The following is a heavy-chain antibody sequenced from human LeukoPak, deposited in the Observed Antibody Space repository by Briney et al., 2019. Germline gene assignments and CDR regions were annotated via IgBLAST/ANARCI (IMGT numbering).Heavy chain of an antibody. D-gene: IGHD3-10*01. V-gene: IGHV3-23*01. CDR2: ISGSGGTT. CDR1: GFTFRNYA. Sequence: PGGSLRLSCAASGFTFRNYAMRWVRQAPGKGLEWVSAISGSGGTTYYADSVKGRFTISRDNSKNTMYLQMKSLRAEDTAVYHCAKGSGNGYGSGPFDYWGQGTLVTVSS. CDR3: AKGSGNGYGSGPFDY. J-gene: IGHJ4*02.